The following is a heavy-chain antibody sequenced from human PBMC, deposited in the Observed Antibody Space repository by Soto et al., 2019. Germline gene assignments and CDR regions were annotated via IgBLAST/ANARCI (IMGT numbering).Heavy chain of an antibody. V-gene: IGHV3-30*18. CDR1: GFTFSSYG. Sequence: QVQLVESGGGVVQPGRSLRLSCAASGFTFSSYGMHWVRQAPGKGLEWVAVISYDGSNKYYADSVKGRFTISRDNSKNTLYLQMNSLRAEDTAVYYCAKDRETIVVVPAATYYYYYGMDVWGQGTTVTVSS. CDR3: AKDRETIVVVPAATYYYYYGMDV. J-gene: IGHJ6*02. D-gene: IGHD2-2*01. CDR2: ISYDGSNK.